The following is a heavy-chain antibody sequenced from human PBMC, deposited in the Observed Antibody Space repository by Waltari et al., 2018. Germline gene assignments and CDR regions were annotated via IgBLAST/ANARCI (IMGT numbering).Heavy chain of an antibody. CDR3: ARGVNAPASIAAAANDY. CDR1: GGSFSGYY. CDR2: INHSGST. J-gene: IGHJ4*02. D-gene: IGHD6-13*01. V-gene: IGHV4-34*01. Sequence: QVQLQQWGAGLLKPSETLSLTCAVYGGSFSGYYWGWIRQPPGKGLEWIGEINHSGSTNYNPSLKSRVTISVDTSKNQFSLKLSSVTAADTAVYYCARGVNAPASIAAAANDYWGQGTLVTVSS.